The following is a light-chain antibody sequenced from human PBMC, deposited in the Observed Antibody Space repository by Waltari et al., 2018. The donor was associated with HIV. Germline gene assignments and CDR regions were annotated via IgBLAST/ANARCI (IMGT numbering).Light chain of an antibody. CDR2: DVS. V-gene: IGLV2-11*01. Sequence: QSALTQPRSVSGSPGQSVTISCTGSSSDVGGYNYVSWYHQHPTKAPKPIIYDVSERPSGVPDRFSGSKSGNRASLTISGLQAEDEADYYCYSYAGSLLFGGGTKLTVL. CDR3: YSYAGSLL. J-gene: IGLJ2*01. CDR1: SSDVGGYNY.